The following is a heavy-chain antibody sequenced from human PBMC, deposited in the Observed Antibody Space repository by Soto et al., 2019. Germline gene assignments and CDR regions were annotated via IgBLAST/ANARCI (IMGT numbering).Heavy chain of an antibody. CDR2: INWYWGST. D-gene: IGHD3-22*01. J-gene: IGHJ4*02. CDR1: GFNFEDLG. CDR3: AISPCSDRQVVVITHLDY. V-gene: IGHV3-20*03. Sequence: WGVLRVPNAVLGFNFEDLGLSRGLQGTRKGLGWVSGINWYWGSTGYADPLKGRLTIPRDNAKKSLYLQMNSLRAEDKALYYCAISPCSDRQVVVITHLDYWGQGTLVTGSS.